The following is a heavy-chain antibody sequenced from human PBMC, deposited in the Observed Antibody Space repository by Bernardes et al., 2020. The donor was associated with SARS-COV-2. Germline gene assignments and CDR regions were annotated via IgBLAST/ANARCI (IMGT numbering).Heavy chain of an antibody. CDR2: IYYTGNT. V-gene: IGHV4-39*01. Sequence: SETLSLTCTVSGGSIYNNNDFWGWIRQPPAKGLEWIGGIYYTGNTYYSPSFKSRVTMSVDTSKNQFSLKLSSVTAADTAVYYCARLPIEDYYFDYWGQGTLVTVSS. CDR3: ARLPIEDYYFDY. J-gene: IGHJ4*02. CDR1: GGSIYNNNDF.